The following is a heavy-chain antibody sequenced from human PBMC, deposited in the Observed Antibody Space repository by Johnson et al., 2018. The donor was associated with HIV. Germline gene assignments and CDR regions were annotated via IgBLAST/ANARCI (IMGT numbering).Heavy chain of an antibody. CDR1: GFTFSSYD. D-gene: IGHD3-10*01. Sequence: VQLVESGGGVVQPGGSLRLSCAASGFTFSSYDMHWVRQATGKGLEWVSAISGSGGSTYYADSVKGRFTISRDNSKNTLYLQMGSLRAEDMAVYYCAIGRGEFPRHAFDIWGQGTMVTVSS. V-gene: IGHV3-23*04. CDR2: ISGSGGST. CDR3: AIGRGEFPRHAFDI. J-gene: IGHJ3*02.